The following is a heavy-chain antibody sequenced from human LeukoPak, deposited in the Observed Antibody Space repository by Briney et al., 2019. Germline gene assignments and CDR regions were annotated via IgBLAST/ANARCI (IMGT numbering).Heavy chain of an antibody. V-gene: IGHV4-34*01. CDR1: GGSFGNYD. CDR3: ARGRSRVTIFGVALNWLDS. J-gene: IGHJ5*01. D-gene: IGHD3-3*01. Sequence: ETLSLTCAVYGGSFGNYDWTWIRQPPGKGLEWIGEIHHSGRTNYNPSLKSRITISADTSKKQFSLRLGSVTAADTAVYYCARGRSRVTIFGVALNWLDSWGQGNLVTVSS. CDR2: IHHSGRT.